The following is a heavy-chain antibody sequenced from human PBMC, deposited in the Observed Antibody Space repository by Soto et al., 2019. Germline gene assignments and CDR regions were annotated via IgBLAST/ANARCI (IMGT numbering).Heavy chain of an antibody. CDR3: AREYGGNSPEPDY. J-gene: IGHJ4*02. Sequence: EVQLVESGGGLVQPGGSLRLSCAASGFTVSSNYMSWVRQAPGKGLEWVSVIYSGGSTYYADSVKGRFTISRDNSKNTRYLQMNSLRAEDTAVYYCAREYGGNSPEPDYWGQGSLVNVS. V-gene: IGHV3-66*01. CDR2: IYSGGST. CDR1: GFTVSSNY. D-gene: IGHD2-21*02.